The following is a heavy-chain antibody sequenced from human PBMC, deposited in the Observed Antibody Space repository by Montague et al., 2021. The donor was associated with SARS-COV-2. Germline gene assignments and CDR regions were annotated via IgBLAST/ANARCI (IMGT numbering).Heavy chain of an antibody. CDR2: IDWDDDK. J-gene: IGHJ6*02. CDR1: GFSLSTSGMC. Sequence: ALVKPTQTLTLTCTFSGFSLSTSGMCVSWIRQPPGKALEWLALIDWDDDKYYSTSLKTRLTISKYTSKNQVVLTMTNMDPVDTATYYCARINSDPLDYYYYGMDVWGQGTTVTVS. CDR3: ARINSDPLDYYYYGMDV. V-gene: IGHV2-70*01. D-gene: IGHD1-1*01.